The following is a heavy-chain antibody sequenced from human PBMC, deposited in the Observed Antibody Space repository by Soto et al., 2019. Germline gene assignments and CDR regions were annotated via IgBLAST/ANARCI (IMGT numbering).Heavy chain of an antibody. CDR1: GGSISSYY. CDR2: INHSGST. J-gene: IGHJ6*04. Sequence: PSETLSLTCTVSGGSISSYYWSWIRQPPGKGLEWIGEINHSGSTNYNPSLKSRVTISVDTSKNQFSLKLSSVTAADTAVYYCASSTYGSGATKGGVWGKGTTVTVSS. V-gene: IGHV4-34*01. D-gene: IGHD3-10*01. CDR3: ASSTYGSGATKGGV.